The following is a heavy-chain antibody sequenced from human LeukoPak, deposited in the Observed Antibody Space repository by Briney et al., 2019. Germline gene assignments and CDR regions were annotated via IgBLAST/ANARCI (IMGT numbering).Heavy chain of an antibody. Sequence: GGSLRLXCAASGFSFSSSGMHWVRQAPGKGLEWVGFIQYDGNNKHYADSVKGRFTISRDNSKNTLYLQMNSLRAEDTAVYYCGKESTFTGDYWGQGTLVTVSS. D-gene: IGHD1-1*01. V-gene: IGHV3-30*02. CDR1: GFSFSSSG. CDR3: GKESTFTGDY. J-gene: IGHJ4*02. CDR2: IQYDGNNK.